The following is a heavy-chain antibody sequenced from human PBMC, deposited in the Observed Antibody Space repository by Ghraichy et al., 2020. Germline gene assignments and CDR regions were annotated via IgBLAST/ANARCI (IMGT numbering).Heavy chain of an antibody. V-gene: IGHV1-2*02. CDR2: INPNSGGT. Sequence: ASVKVSCKASGYTFTGYYMHWVRQAPGQGLEWMGWINPNSGGTNYAQKFQGRVTMTRDTSISTAYMELSRLRSDDTAVYYCARGYIVLTDWDYYYGMDVWGQGTTVTVSS. D-gene: IGHD2-8*01. CDR1: GYTFTGYY. CDR3: ARGYIVLTDWDYYYGMDV. J-gene: IGHJ6*02.